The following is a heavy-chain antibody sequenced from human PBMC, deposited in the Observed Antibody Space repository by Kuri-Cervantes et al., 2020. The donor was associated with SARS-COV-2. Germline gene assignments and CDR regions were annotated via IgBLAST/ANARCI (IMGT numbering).Heavy chain of an antibody. Sequence: GESLKISCAASGFTFSSYSMNWVRQAPGKGLEWVSSISSSSSYIYYADSVKGRFTISRDNAKNSLYLQMNSLRVEDTAVYYCARYFGVITVDYWGRGTLVTVSS. V-gene: IGHV3-21*01. CDR1: GFTFSSYS. CDR2: ISSSSSYI. J-gene: IGHJ4*02. D-gene: IGHD3-3*01. CDR3: ARYFGVITVDY.